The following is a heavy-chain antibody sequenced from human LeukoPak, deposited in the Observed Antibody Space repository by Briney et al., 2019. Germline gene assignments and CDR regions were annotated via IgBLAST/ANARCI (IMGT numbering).Heavy chain of an antibody. CDR2: IYYSGST. V-gene: IGHV4-59*08. CDR3: ARHRVSHFDY. Sequence: PGGSLRLSCAASGFTFSSYWMSWVRQAPGKGLEWIGYIYYSGSTNYNPSLKSRVTISVDTSKNQFSLKLSSVTAADTAVYYCARHRVSHFDYWGQGTLVTVSS. D-gene: IGHD6-6*01. CDR1: GFTFSSYW. J-gene: IGHJ4*02.